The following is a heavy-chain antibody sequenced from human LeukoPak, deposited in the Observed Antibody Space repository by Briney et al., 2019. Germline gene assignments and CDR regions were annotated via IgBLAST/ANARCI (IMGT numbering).Heavy chain of an antibody. V-gene: IGHV5-51*01. CDR3: ARTRLLGHYFYGMDV. Sequence: PGESLTISCKGSGYSFTSYWIGWVRQMPGKGLEWMGIIYPGDSDTRYSPSFQGRVTISADKSISTAYVQWSSLKVSDTAMYYCARTRLLGHYFYGMDVWGQGTTVTVSS. CDR1: GYSFTSYW. CDR2: IYPGDSDT. J-gene: IGHJ6*02. D-gene: IGHD3-16*01.